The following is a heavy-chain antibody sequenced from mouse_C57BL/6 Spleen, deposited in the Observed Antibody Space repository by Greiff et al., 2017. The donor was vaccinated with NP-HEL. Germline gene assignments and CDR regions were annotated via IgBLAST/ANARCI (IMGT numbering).Heavy chain of an antibody. CDR3: ARARGYYYGSSYGFAY. D-gene: IGHD1-1*01. J-gene: IGHJ3*01. Sequence: QVQLKQPGAELVRPGTSVKLSCKASGYTFTSYWMHWVKQRPGQGLEWIGVIDPSDSYTNYNQKFKGKATLTVDTSSSTAYMQLSSLTSEDSAVYYCARARGYYYGSSYGFAYWGQGTLVTVSA. CDR2: IDPSDSYT. CDR1: GYTFTSYW. V-gene: IGHV1-59*01.